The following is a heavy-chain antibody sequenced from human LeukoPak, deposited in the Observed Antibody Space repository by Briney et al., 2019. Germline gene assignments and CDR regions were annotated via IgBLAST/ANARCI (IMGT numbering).Heavy chain of an antibody. CDR1: GFTFSSYG. Sequence: GGSMRLSCAASGFTFSSYGMHWVRQAPGKGLEWVAFIRYDGSKKFYADSVKGRFTISRDNSKNTLYPQMYSLRAEDTAVYYCAKIPYGDYVLDYYYYMDVWGKGTTVTISS. J-gene: IGHJ6*03. CDR2: IRYDGSKK. CDR3: AKIPYGDYVLDYYYYMDV. V-gene: IGHV3-30*02. D-gene: IGHD4-17*01.